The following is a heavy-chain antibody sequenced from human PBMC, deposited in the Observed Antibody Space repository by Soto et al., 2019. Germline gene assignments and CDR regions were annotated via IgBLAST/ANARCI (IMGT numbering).Heavy chain of an antibody. D-gene: IGHD5-18*01. V-gene: IGHV1-46*01. J-gene: IGHJ4*02. CDR2: INPSGGST. CDR3: ARAQYSHGRNHFDY. CDR1: GYTFTSYY. Sequence: QVQLVQSGAEVKKPGASVKVSCKASGYTFTSYYMHWVRQAPGQGLEWMGIINPSGGSTSYAQNFQGRVTMTRNTLSRTVYMELSCLRSEDTAVYYCARAQYSHGRNHFDYWGQGTLVTVSS.